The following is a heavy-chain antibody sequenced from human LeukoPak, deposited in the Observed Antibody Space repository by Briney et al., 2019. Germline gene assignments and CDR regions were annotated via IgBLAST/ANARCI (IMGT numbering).Heavy chain of an antibody. CDR1: GFTFTSSA. J-gene: IGHJ4*02. CDR3: ARRYFDY. V-gene: IGHV3-7*03. CDR2: IKQDGSEK. Sequence: GASVKVSCEASGFTFTSSAVQWVRQAPGKGLEWMANIKQDGSEKYYAHSVKGRFTISRDNAKDSLYLEMNNLRAEDTAVYYCARRYFDYWGQGTLVTVSS.